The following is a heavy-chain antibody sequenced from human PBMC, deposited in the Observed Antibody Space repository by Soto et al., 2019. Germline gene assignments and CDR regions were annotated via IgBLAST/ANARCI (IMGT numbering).Heavy chain of an antibody. Sequence: SVKVSCKASGGTFNSYDINWVRQAPGQGLEWMGGIIPIVETPKYAQKFQGRVTITADESTNTVYMELSSLRSEDTAMYYCARLSRPNYYDTSGFFKDNWFDPWGQGTLVTVSS. CDR2: IIPIVETP. J-gene: IGHJ5*02. D-gene: IGHD3-22*01. CDR1: GGTFNSYD. CDR3: ARLSRPNYYDTSGFFKDNWFDP. V-gene: IGHV1-69*13.